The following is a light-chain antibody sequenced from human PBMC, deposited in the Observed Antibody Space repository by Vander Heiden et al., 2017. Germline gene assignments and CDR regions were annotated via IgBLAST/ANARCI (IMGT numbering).Light chain of an antibody. Sequence: DIQMTQSPSSLSASVGDRVTITCLASQSISSYLNWDQQKPGKAPKLLIYAASSLQSGVPSRFSGSGSGTDFTLTISSLQPEDFATDYCQQSYSTLSYTFGQGTKLEIK. CDR2: AAS. V-gene: IGKV1-39*01. CDR3: QQSYSTLSYT. J-gene: IGKJ2*01. CDR1: QSISSY.